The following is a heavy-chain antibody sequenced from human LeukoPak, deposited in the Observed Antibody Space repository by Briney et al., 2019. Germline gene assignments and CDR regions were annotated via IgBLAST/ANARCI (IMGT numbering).Heavy chain of an antibody. CDR2: MNPNSGNT. CDR1: GYTFTSYD. J-gene: IGHJ4*02. Sequence: ASVKVSCKASGYTFTSYDINWVRQATGQGLEWMGWMNPNSGNTGYAQKFQGRVTITRNTSISTAYMEPSSLRSEDTAVYYCARLYSSSSYGDYWGQGTLVTVSS. V-gene: IGHV1-8*03. CDR3: ARLYSSSSYGDY. D-gene: IGHD6-6*01.